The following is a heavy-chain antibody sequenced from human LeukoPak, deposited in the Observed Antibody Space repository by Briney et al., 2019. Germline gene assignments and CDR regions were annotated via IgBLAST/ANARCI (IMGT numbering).Heavy chain of an antibody. D-gene: IGHD3-22*01. J-gene: IGHJ4*02. CDR1: GGSISSYY. V-gene: IGHV4-4*07. CDR3: AREADYYDSSGYYYYFDY. Sequence: SETLSLTCTVSGGSISSYYWSWFRQPAGKGLEWIGRIYTSGSTNYNPSLKSRVTMSVDTSKNQFSLKLSSVTAADTAVYYCAREADYYDSSGYYYYFDYWGQGTLVTVSS. CDR2: IYTSGST.